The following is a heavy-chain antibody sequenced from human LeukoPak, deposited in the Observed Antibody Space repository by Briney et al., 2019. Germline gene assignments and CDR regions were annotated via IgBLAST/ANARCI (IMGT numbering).Heavy chain of an antibody. CDR1: GFTFSTYA. D-gene: IGHD3-10*01. CDR2: INRNGDST. CDR3: VKLDGGYYYHG. Sequence: GGSLRLSCSASGFTFSTYAMHWVHQAPGKGLEYVSAINRNGDSTYYTDSVKGRFTISRDNSKNTLFLQMSSLRTEDTAMYYCVKLDGGYYYHGWGQGTLVTVSS. J-gene: IGHJ4*02. V-gene: IGHV3-64D*09.